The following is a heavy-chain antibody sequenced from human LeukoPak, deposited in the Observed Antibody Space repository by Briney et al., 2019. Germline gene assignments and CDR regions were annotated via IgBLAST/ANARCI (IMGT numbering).Heavy chain of an antibody. CDR2: ITTRSAI. J-gene: IGHJ6*03. V-gene: IGHV3-48*01. D-gene: IGHD1-26*01. Sequence: PGGSLRLSCAASGFTFISYAMHWVRQAPGKGLEWVSYITTRSAIYYADSVKGRFAISRDNAKDSLYLQMNSLRADDTAVYYCARVRGAGLQYYYMDVWGKGTTVTVSS. CDR3: ARVRGAGLQYYYMDV. CDR1: GFTFISYA.